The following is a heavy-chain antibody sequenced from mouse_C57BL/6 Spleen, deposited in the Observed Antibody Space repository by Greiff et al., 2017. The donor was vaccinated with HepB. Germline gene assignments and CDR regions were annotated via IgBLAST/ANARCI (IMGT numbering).Heavy chain of an antibody. CDR1: GYTFTGYW. D-gene: IGHD3-2*02. Sequence: QVQLQQSGAELMKPGASVKLSCKATGYTFTGYWIEWVKQRPGHGLEWIGEILPGSGSTNYNAKFKGKATFTADTSSNTAYMQLSSLTTEDSAIYYCAGQLRLRAMDYWGQGTSVTVSS. V-gene: IGHV1-9*01. CDR3: AGQLRLRAMDY. CDR2: ILPGSGST. J-gene: IGHJ4*01.